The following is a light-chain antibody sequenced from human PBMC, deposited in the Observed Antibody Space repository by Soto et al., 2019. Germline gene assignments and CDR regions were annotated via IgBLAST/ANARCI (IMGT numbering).Light chain of an antibody. CDR2: GAS. J-gene: IGKJ1*01. Sequence: IVLTHSPGTLSLSPGERATLSFRASQSVSSSYLAWYQQKPGQAPRLLIYGASSRATGIPDRFSGSGSGTDFTLTISRLEPEDFAVYYCQQYGSSPRKFGQGTKVDIK. V-gene: IGKV3-20*01. CDR3: QQYGSSPRK. CDR1: QSVSSSY.